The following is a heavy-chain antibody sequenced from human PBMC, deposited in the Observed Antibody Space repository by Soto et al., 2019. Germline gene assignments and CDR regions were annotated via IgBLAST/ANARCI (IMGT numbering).Heavy chain of an antibody. J-gene: IGHJ4*02. CDR1: GGSISSGDYY. D-gene: IGHD3-10*01. V-gene: IGHV4-30-4*01. CDR2: IYYSGST. CDR3: ARVVRGVIRSYFDY. Sequence: SETLSLTCTVSGGSISSGDYYWSWIRQPPGKGLEWIGYIYYSGSTYYNPSLKSRVTISVDTSKNQFPLKLSSVTAADTAVYYCARVVRGVIRSYFDYWGQGTLVTVSS.